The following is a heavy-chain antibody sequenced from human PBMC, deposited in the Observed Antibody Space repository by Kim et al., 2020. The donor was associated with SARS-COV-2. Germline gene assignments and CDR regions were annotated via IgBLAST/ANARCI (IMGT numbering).Heavy chain of an antibody. V-gene: IGHV3-23*01. CDR2: IGDSGANT. D-gene: IGHD2-21*01. J-gene: IGHJ4*02. CDR1: GFAFSTHA. CDR3: VKSIGGIAIDY. Sequence: GGSLRLSCAASGFAFSTHAMGWVRQAPGQGLGWVSGIGDSGANTYYADSVRGRFTISRDNSRNTLYLQMNSLRVDDTGIYYFVKSIGGIAIDYWGQGTLV.